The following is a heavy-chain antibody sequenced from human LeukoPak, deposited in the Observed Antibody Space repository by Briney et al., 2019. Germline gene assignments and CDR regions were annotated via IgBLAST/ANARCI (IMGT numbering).Heavy chain of an antibody. D-gene: IGHD3-10*01. J-gene: IGHJ6*03. V-gene: IGHV4-4*07. CDR3: ARTGGPDYYYYYYMDV. CDR1: GGSISSYY. Sequence: SETLSLTCTVSGGSISSYYWSWIRQPAGKGLEWIGRIYTSGSTNYHPSLKSRVTMSVDTSKNQFSLKLSSVTAADTAVYYCARTGGPDYYYYYYMDVWGKGTTVTVSS. CDR2: IYTSGST.